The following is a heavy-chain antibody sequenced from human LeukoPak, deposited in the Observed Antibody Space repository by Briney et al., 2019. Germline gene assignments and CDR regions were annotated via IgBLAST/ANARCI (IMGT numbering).Heavy chain of an antibody. Sequence: SETLSLTCTVSGGSISSGSYYWSWIRQPAGKGLEWIGRIYTSGSTNYNPSLKSRVTISVDTSKNQFSLKLSSVTAADTAVYYCARELDSRTYYYDSSGYIWGQGTLVTVSS. J-gene: IGHJ4*02. CDR1: GGSISSGSYY. CDR2: IYTSGST. V-gene: IGHV4-61*02. D-gene: IGHD3-22*01. CDR3: ARELDSRTYYYDSSGYI.